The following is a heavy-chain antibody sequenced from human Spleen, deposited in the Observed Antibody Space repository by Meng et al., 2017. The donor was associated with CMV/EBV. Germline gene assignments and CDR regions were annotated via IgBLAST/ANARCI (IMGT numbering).Heavy chain of an antibody. J-gene: IGHJ4*02. V-gene: IGHV1-69*05. Sequence: SVKVSCKASGGTFSSYAISWVRRAPGQGLEWMGGIIPIFGTANYAQKFQGRVTITTDESTSTAYMELSSLRSEDTAVYYCARSVDSGSYSLCFDYWGQGTLVTVSS. CDR2: IIPIFGTA. D-gene: IGHD1-26*01. CDR3: ARSVDSGSYSLCFDY. CDR1: GGTFSSYA.